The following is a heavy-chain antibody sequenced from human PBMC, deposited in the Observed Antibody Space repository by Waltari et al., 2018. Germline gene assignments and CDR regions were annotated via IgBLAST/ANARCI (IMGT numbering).Heavy chain of an antibody. CDR1: GFTFSSYS. CDR3: ARGGWGVYLDD. J-gene: IGHJ4*02. D-gene: IGHD3-10*01. V-gene: IGHV3-21*01. Sequence: EVQLVESGGGLVKPGGSLRLSCAASGFTFSSYSMNWVRQAPGKGLEWVSSISSTGSYTHYAESVKGRFTISRDNAKNSLYLKMNSLRDEDTAVYYCARGGWGVYLDDWGQGTLVTFSS. CDR2: ISSTGSYT.